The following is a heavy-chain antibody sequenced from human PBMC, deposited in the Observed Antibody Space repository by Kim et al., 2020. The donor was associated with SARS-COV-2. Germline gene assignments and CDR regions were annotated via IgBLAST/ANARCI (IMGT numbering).Heavy chain of an antibody. J-gene: IGHJ4*02. D-gene: IGHD3-10*01. CDR3: ARLDYYGSGSQEFDY. V-gene: IGHV3-11*04. Sequence: DSVKGRFTISRDNAKNSRYLQMNSLRAEDTAVYYCARLDYYGSGSQEFDYWGQGTLVTVSS.